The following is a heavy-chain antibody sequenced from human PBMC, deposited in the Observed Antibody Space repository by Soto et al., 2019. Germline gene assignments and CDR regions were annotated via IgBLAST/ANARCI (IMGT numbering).Heavy chain of an antibody. CDR3: ARGRRRPLAYCGGDCYSRPKTGQRYYYGMDV. CDR2: INHSGST. CDR1: GGSFSGYY. D-gene: IGHD2-21*02. J-gene: IGHJ6*02. V-gene: IGHV4-34*01. Sequence: SETLSLTCAVSGGSFSGYYWSWIRQPPGKGLEWIGEINHSGSTNYNPSLKSRVTISVDTSKNQFSLKLSSVTAADTAVYYCARGRRRPLAYCGGDCYSRPKTGQRYYYGMDVWGQGTTVTVSS.